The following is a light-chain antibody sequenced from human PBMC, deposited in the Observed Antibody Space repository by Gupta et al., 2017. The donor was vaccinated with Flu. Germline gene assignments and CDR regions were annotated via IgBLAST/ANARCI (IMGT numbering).Light chain of an antibody. V-gene: IGKV3-20*01. CDR2: GAS. CDR1: QSVSSSY. CDR3: LQELSAHPMLT. Sequence: EIVLTQSPGTLSLSPGERATLSCRASQSVSSSYLAWYKQKPGQAPMLLIYGASSRATGLTQSFRTSGDETDFNLSISRRETADLEVYYCLQELSAHPMLTFGGGTKVDIK. J-gene: IGKJ4*01.